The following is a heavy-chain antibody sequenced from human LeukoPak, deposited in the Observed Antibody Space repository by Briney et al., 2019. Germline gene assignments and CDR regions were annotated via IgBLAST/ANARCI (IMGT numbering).Heavy chain of an antibody. CDR1: GGSFSGYY. D-gene: IGHD5-18*01. J-gene: IGHJ6*02. Sequence: KSSETLSLTCAVYGGSFSGYYWSWIRQPPGKGLEWIGEINHSGSTNYNPSLKSRVTISVDTSKNQFSLKLSSMTAADTAVYYCARRVRGYSYYYYGMDVWGQGTTVTVSS. V-gene: IGHV4-34*01. CDR3: ARRVRGYSYYYYGMDV. CDR2: INHSGST.